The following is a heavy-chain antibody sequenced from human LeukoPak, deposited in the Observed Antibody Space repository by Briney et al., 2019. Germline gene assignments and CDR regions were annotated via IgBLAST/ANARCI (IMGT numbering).Heavy chain of an antibody. CDR3: ASSAWSGYYLQFDY. CDR1: GYSISSGYY. Sequence: PSETLSLTCAVSGYSISSGYYWGRIRQPPGKGLEWIGSIYHSGSTYYNPSLKSRVTIPVDTSKNQFSLKLSSVTAADTAMYYCASSAWSGYYLQFDYWGQGTLVTVSS. V-gene: IGHV4-38-2*01. D-gene: IGHD3-3*01. CDR2: IYHSGST. J-gene: IGHJ4*02.